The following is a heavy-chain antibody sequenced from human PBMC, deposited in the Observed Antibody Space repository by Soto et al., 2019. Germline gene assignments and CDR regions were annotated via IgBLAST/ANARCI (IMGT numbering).Heavy chain of an antibody. CDR3: ARGGGSPYHDHEFDY. J-gene: IGHJ4*02. Sequence: PSETLSLTCRVSGFSTSNHYWTWIRKPPGQGPEWIGCIYYRGTTNYNASFNSRVTISLDTSKNQFSLKLTSVTTADTAVYYCARGGGSPYHDHEFDYWGQGILVTVSS. V-gene: IGHV4-59*11. CDR1: GFSTSNHY. D-gene: IGHD2-2*01. CDR2: IYYRGTT.